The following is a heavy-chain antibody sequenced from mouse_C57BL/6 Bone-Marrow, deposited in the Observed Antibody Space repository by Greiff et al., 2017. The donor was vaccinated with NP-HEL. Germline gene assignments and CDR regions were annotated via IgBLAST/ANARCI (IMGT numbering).Heavy chain of an antibody. V-gene: IGHV1-39*01. J-gene: IGHJ3*01. Sequence: VQLQQSGPELVKPGASVKISCKASGYSFTDYNMNWVKQSHGKSLEWIGVINPNYGTTSYNQKFKGKATLTVDQSSSTAYMQLNSLTSEDSAVYYCARGIYYGSSYGFAYWGQGTLVTVSA. CDR1: GYSFTDYN. CDR3: ARGIYYGSSYGFAY. D-gene: IGHD1-1*01. CDR2: INPNYGTT.